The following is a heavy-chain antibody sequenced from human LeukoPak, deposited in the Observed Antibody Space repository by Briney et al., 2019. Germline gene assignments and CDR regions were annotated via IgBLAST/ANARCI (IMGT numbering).Heavy chain of an antibody. V-gene: IGHV4-4*07. CDR3: AREAFIYYYDSSGFDY. J-gene: IGHJ4*02. CDR1: GGSISSYY. Sequence: SETLSLTCTVSGGSISSYYWSWIRQPAGKGLEWIGRIYTSGSINYNPSLKSRVTMSVDTSKNQFSLKLSSVTAADTAVYYCAREAFIYYYDSSGFDYWGQGTLVTVSS. CDR2: IYTSGSI. D-gene: IGHD3-22*01.